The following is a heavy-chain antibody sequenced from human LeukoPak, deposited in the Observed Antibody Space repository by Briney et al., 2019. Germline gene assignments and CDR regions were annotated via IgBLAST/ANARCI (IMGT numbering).Heavy chain of an antibody. CDR2: IIPIFGTA. Sequence: SVKVSCKASGYTFTGNGITWVRQAPGQGLEWMGGIIPIFGTANYAQKFQGRVTITTDESTSTAYMELSSLRSEDTAVYYCARESCSSTSCYGTPLDYWGQGTLVTVSS. D-gene: IGHD2-2*01. CDR1: GYTFTGNG. CDR3: ARESCSSTSCYGTPLDY. V-gene: IGHV1-69*05. J-gene: IGHJ4*02.